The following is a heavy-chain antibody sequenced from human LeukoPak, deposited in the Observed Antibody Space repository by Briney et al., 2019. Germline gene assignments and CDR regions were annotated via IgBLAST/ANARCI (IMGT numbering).Heavy chain of an antibody. V-gene: IGHV1-46*01. J-gene: IGHJ4*02. CDR3: ARGGLYDSSGYYYGGFDY. CDR1: EYTFTDYY. CDR2: INPSGGST. D-gene: IGHD3-22*01. Sequence: VASVKVSCKASEYTFTDYYMHWVRQAPGQGLEWMGIINPSGGSTRYAQKLQGRVTLTRDTSTSTLYMELSSLRSEDTAVYYCARGGLYDSSGYYYGGFDYWGQGTLVTVSS.